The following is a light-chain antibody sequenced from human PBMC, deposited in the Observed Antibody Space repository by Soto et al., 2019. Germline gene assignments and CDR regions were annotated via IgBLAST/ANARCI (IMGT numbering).Light chain of an antibody. CDR1: QSISTY. V-gene: IGKV1-39*01. CDR3: QQSYSTLFP. J-gene: IGKJ3*01. Sequence: DVQMTQSPSSLSASVGDRVTITCRARQSISTYLHWYQQKPGKAPRLLIYAASSLQSGVPSRFSGSGSGTDFTLTISSLQPEDFATYYCQQSYSTLFPFRPRTKVHIK. CDR2: AAS.